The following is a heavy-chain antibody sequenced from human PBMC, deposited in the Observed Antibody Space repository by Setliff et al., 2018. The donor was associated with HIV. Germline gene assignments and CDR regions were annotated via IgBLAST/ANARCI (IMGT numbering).Heavy chain of an antibody. CDR2: IDSGTRT. Sequence: PSETLSLTCAVYGGSFSGYYWSWIRQPPGKGLEWVSVIDSGTRTYYADSVKGRFTISRDNSKNTLYLQMNSLRAEDTAVYYCARGSRAKSDGYKNPLWYWGQGTLVTVSS. CDR3: ARGSRAKSDGYKNPLWY. D-gene: IGHD5-12*01. J-gene: IGHJ4*02. CDR1: GGSFSGYY. V-gene: IGHV3-53*01.